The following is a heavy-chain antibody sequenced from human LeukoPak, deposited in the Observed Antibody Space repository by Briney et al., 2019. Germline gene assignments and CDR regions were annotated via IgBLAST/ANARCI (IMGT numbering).Heavy chain of an antibody. J-gene: IGHJ4*02. Sequence: ASVTVSFKASGYTFTSYGISWVRQAPGQGLEWMGWISAYNGNTNYAQKLQGRVTITTDTSTSTAYMELRSLRSDDTAVYYCARDWDYYDSSGYYYVTAGGYWGQGTLVTVSS. CDR1: GYTFTSYG. CDR2: ISAYNGNT. D-gene: IGHD3-22*01. V-gene: IGHV1-18*01. CDR3: ARDWDYYDSSGYYYVTAGGY.